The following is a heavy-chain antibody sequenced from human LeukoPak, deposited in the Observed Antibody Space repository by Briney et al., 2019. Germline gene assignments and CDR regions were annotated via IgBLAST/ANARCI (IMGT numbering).Heavy chain of an antibody. V-gene: IGHV3-48*03. CDR3: ARGDDYGDYRNYYGMDV. D-gene: IGHD4-17*01. CDR1: GFTFSSYE. J-gene: IGHJ6*02. Sequence: PGGSLRLSCAASGFTFSSYEMNWVRQAPGKGLEWVSYISSSGSTIYYADSVKGRFTISRDNAKNSLYLQMNSLRADDTAVYYCARGDDYGDYRNYYGMDVWGQGTTVTVSS. CDR2: ISSSGSTI.